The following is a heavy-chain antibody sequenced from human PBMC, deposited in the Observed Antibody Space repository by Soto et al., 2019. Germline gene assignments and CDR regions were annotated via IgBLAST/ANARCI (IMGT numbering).Heavy chain of an antibody. CDR1: GFTFSNAW. D-gene: IGHD3-10*01. J-gene: IGHJ6*03. CDR3: TTAAMVRGAYMDV. V-gene: IGHV3-15*01. CDR2: IKSKTDGGTT. Sequence: EVQLVESGGGLVKPGGSLRLSCAASGFTFSNAWMSWVRQAPGKGLEWVGRIKSKTDGGTTDYAAPVKGRFTISRDDSKNTLYLQMNSLKTEETAVYYCTTAAMVRGAYMDVWGKGTTVTVSS.